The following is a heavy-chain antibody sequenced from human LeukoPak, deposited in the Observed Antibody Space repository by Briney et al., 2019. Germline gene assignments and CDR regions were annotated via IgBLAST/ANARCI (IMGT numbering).Heavy chain of an antibody. CDR2: TYYRSKWYN. Sequence: SQTLSLTCAISGDSVSSNSAAWNWIRQSPSRGLEWLGRTYYRSKWYNDYAVSVKSRITINPDTSKNQFSLQLNSVTPEDTAVYYCARVRPAAGTEGYHFDYWGQGTLVTVSS. V-gene: IGHV6-1*01. D-gene: IGHD6-13*01. J-gene: IGHJ4*02. CDR3: ARVRPAAGTEGYHFDY. CDR1: GDSVSSNSAA.